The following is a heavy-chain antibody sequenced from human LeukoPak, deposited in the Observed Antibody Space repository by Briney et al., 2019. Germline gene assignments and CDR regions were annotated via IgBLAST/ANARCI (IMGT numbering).Heavy chain of an antibody. CDR2: IYTSGGT. CDR3: ERKDGYNWDFDY. V-gene: IGHV4-4*07. D-gene: IGHD5-24*01. J-gene: IGHJ4*02. Sequence: PSETLSLTCTVSGGSISSYYWSWIRQPAGGGLEWIGRIYTSGGTNYNPSLKSRVTMSVDTSKNQFSLKLSSVDAADTAVYYCERKDGYNWDFDYWGQGTLVTVSS. CDR1: GGSISSYY.